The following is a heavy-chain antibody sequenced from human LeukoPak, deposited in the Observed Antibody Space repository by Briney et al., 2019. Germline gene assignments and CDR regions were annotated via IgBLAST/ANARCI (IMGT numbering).Heavy chain of an antibody. Sequence: SETLSLTCAVYGGSFSGYYWSWIRQPPGKGLEWIGEINHSGSTNYNPSLKSRVTISVDTSKNQFSLKLGSVAAADTAVYYCARGRKAAAFDYWGQGTLVTVSS. CDR3: ARGRKAAAFDY. V-gene: IGHV4-34*01. D-gene: IGHD6-13*01. J-gene: IGHJ4*02. CDR1: GGSFSGYY. CDR2: INHSGST.